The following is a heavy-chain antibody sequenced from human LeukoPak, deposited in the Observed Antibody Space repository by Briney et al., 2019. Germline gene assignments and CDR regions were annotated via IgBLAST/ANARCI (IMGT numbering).Heavy chain of an antibody. V-gene: IGHV3-9*03. J-gene: IGHJ2*01. CDR3: AKDIRPKRGNGWYFQP. D-gene: IGHD3-16*01. Sequence: GGSLRLSCAASGFTFNAFAMHWVRQLPGKGLEWVSGINGNSAAIGYAASVKGRFTISRDNAKNSLYLQMNSLRPEDMGLYYCAKDIRPKRGNGWYFQPWGRCTLVTVSS. CDR2: INGNSAAI. CDR1: GFTFNAFA.